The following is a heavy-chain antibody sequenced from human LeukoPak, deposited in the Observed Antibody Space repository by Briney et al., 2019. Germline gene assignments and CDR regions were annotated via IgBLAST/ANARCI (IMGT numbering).Heavy chain of an antibody. CDR1: GFTFSSYS. CDR2: ISSSSSTI. D-gene: IGHD5-12*01. J-gene: IGHJ4*02. CDR3: AKSRNSGYDFGY. V-gene: IGHV3-48*01. Sequence: GGSLRLSCAASGFTFSSYSMNWVRQAPGKGLEWVSYISSSSSTIYYADSVKGRFTISRDNSKNTLYLQMNSLRAEDTAVYYCAKSRNSGYDFGYWGQGTLVTVSS.